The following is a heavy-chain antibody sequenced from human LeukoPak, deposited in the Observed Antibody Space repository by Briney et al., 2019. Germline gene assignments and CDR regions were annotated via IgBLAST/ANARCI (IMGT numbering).Heavy chain of an antibody. D-gene: IGHD5-24*01. J-gene: IGHJ4*02. CDR3: ARAGGDGYNYGH. CDR1: GFTFNRYG. Sequence: PGGSLRLSCAASGFTFNRYGMSWVRQAPGKGLEWVSGISASGANRYYADSVKGRFTISRDNAKNSLYLQMNSLRAEDTAVYYCARAGGDGYNYGHWGQGTLVTVSS. V-gene: IGHV3-21*01. CDR2: ISASGANR.